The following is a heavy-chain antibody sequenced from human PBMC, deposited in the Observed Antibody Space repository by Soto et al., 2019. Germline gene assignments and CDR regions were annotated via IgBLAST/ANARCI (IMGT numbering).Heavy chain of an antibody. D-gene: IGHD3-9*01. CDR2: ISYDGSNK. Sequence: PGGSLRLSCAASGFTFSSYGMHWVRQAPGKGLEWVAVISYDGSNKYYADSVKGRFTISRDNSKNTLYLQMNSLRAEDTAVYYCAKDTVSELRYFDWLLYYYYGMDVWGQGTTVTVSS. CDR3: AKDTVSELRYFDWLLYYYYGMDV. J-gene: IGHJ6*02. CDR1: GFTFSSYG. V-gene: IGHV3-30*18.